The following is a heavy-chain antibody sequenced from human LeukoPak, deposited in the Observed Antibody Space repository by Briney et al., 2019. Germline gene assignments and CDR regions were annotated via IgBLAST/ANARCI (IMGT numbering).Heavy chain of an antibody. CDR1: GDSISRSTYY. V-gene: IGHV4-39*02. D-gene: IGHD6-25*01. J-gene: IGHJ4*02. CDR3: ARSSGTGTFSY. Sequence: SETLSLTCTVSGDSISRSTYYWAWIRQPPGKGLEWIGSVYYGRSPYFNPSLESRATISVDASKNHFSLKMSSVTAADTAVYYCARSSGTGTFSYWGQGTLVTVSS. CDR2: VYYGRSP.